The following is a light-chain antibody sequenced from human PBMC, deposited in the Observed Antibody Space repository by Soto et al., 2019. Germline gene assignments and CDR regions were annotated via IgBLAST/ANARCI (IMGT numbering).Light chain of an antibody. V-gene: IGLV2-23*01. CDR3: CSYAGSSTPYV. CDR1: SSDVGSYNL. Sequence: QSALTQPASVSGSPGQSITISCTGISSDVGSYNLVSWYQHHPGKAPKLMIYEGSKRPSGVSNRFSGSKSGNTASLTISGLQAEDEADYYCCSYAGSSTPYVFGTGTKVTVL. J-gene: IGLJ1*01. CDR2: EGS.